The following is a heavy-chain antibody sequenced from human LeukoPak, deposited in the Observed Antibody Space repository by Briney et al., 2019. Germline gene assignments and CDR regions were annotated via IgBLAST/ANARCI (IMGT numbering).Heavy chain of an antibody. CDR1: GFTFSSYV. CDR2: ISHDGII. V-gene: IGHV3-74*01. CDR3: ARDWVYKIDY. Sequence: GGSLRLSCETAGFTFSSYVMHWVRRTPGKGPVWVSRISHDGIISYADSVKGRFTISRDNAKNTLILQMNSLRVEDTAVYYCARDWVYKIDYWGRGTLVTVSS. J-gene: IGHJ4*02. D-gene: IGHD5-24*01.